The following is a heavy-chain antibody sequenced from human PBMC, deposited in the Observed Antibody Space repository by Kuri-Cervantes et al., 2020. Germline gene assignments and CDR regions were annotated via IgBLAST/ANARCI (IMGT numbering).Heavy chain of an antibody. Sequence: GGSLRLSCAASGFTFSNSWMNWVRQAPGKGLEWVAHIKEDGSDKYYVDSVKGRFTISRDNAKNSLYLQMNSLRDEDTAVYYCARDSVFDYYDSSGYFDYWGQGTLVTVSS. J-gene: IGHJ4*02. V-gene: IGHV3-7*01. CDR1: GFTFSNSW. D-gene: IGHD3-22*01. CDR3: ARDSVFDYYDSSGYFDY. CDR2: IKEDGSDK.